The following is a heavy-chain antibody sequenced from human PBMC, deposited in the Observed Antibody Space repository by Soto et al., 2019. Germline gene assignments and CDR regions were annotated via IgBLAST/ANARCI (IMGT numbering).Heavy chain of an antibody. J-gene: IGHJ5*02. D-gene: IGHD6-13*01. Sequence: QVQLQESGPGLVKPSGTLSLTCAVSGGSISSSNWWSWVRQPPGKRLEWIGEIYHRGSTNYNPSLKSRVTTSVDKSKNQFALKLSSVTAADTAVYYCATDLGRYSSSWEETDPWGQGTLVTVSS. V-gene: IGHV4-4*02. CDR3: ATDLGRYSSSWEETDP. CDR2: IYHRGST. CDR1: GGSISSSNW.